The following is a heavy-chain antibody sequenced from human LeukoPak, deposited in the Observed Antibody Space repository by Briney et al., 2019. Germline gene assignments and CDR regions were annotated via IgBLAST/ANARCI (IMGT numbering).Heavy chain of an antibody. J-gene: IGHJ4*02. D-gene: IGHD2-15*01. CDR2: IYYSGST. V-gene: IGHV4-59*01. CDR3: ARDVAGGGGYDY. CDR1: GGSISSYY. Sequence: PSETPSLTCTVSGGSISSYYWSWIRQPPGKGLEWIGYIYYSGSTNYNPSLKSRVTISVDTSKNQFSLKLSSVTAADTAVYYCARDVAGGGGYDYWGQGTLVTVSS.